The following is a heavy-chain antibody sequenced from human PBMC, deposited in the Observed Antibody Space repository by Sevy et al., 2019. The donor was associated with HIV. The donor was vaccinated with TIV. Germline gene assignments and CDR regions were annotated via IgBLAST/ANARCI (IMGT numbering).Heavy chain of an antibody. Sequence: GGSLRLSCEASGFTFNNFPIHWVRQAPGKGLEWVAFVSFDGGSKYYADSVRGRFTVSRDNSKNTVYLQLNSLRAEDTAVYYCVRERARSITFDIWGQRTLVTVSS. J-gene: IGHJ3*02. CDR2: VSFDGGSK. CDR3: VRERARSITFDI. V-gene: IGHV3-30-3*01. D-gene: IGHD3-16*01. CDR1: GFTFNNFP.